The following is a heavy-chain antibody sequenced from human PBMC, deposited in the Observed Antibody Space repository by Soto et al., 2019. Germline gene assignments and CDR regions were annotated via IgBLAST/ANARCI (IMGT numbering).Heavy chain of an antibody. CDR1: GFTFSDYY. CDR3: TTDSYFPLKLVRFDY. D-gene: IGHD1-7*01. J-gene: IGHJ4*01. Sequence: GGSLRLSCAASGFTFSDYYMSWIRQAPGKGLEWVSYMSSSGSTIYYAASVKGRFTISRDNAKNSLYLQMNSLRAEDTAVYYCTTDSYFPLKLVRFDYWGLGTLVTVPS. V-gene: IGHV3-11*01. CDR2: MSSSGSTI.